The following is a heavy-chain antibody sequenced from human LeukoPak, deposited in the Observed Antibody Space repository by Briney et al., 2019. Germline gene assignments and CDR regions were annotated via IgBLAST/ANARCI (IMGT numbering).Heavy chain of an antibody. Sequence: GESLKISCKGSGYSFTSYWIGWVRQMPGKGLEWMGIIYPGDSDTRYSPSFQGQVTISADKSISTAYLQWSSLKASDTAMYYCARRPYCGGDCYSDFDYWGQGTLVTVSS. CDR1: GYSFTSYW. J-gene: IGHJ4*02. CDR2: IYPGDSDT. V-gene: IGHV5-51*01. D-gene: IGHD2-21*02. CDR3: ARRPYCGGDCYSDFDY.